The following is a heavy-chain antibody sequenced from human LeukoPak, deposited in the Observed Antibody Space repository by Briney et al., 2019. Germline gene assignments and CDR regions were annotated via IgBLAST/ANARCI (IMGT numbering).Heavy chain of an antibody. D-gene: IGHD2-15*01. Sequence: ASVKVSCKASGYTFTSYYMRWVRQAPGQGLEWMGGINPNIGGTNYAQKFQGRVTMTREASISTAYMELSRLRSDDTAGSCCARSASWSGGSCTPHTGLGYWGQGTLVTVSS. CDR1: GYTFTSYY. CDR2: INPNIGGT. V-gene: IGHV1-2*02. CDR3: ARSASWSGGSCTPHTGLGY. J-gene: IGHJ4*02.